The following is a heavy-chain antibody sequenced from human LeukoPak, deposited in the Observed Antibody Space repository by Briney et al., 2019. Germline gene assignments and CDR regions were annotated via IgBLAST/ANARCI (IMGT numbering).Heavy chain of an antibody. Sequence: WASVKVSCKASGGTFSSYAISWVRQAPGQGLEWMGGIIPIFGTANYAQKFQGRVTITTDESTSTAYMELSSLRSEDTAVYYCARGGGSRYFDWSEGWFDPWGQGTLVTVSS. V-gene: IGHV1-69*05. CDR1: GGTFSSYA. J-gene: IGHJ5*02. D-gene: IGHD3-9*01. CDR2: IIPIFGTA. CDR3: ARGGGSRYFDWSEGWFDP.